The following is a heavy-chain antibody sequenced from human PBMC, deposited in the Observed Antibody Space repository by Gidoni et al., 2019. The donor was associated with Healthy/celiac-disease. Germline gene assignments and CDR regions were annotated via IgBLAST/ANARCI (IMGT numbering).Heavy chain of an antibody. D-gene: IGHD2-15*01. CDR1: GGSISSYY. CDR2: IYCSGST. Sequence: QVQLQESGPGLVKPSETLSLTCTVPGGSISSYYWSWIRQPPGKGREWIGYIYCSGSTNYNPPLKSRVTISVDTSKNQFSLKLSSVTAADTAVYYCARHQPTSYCSGGSCYGLYFDYWGQGTLVTVSS. J-gene: IGHJ4*02. V-gene: IGHV4-59*08. CDR3: ARHQPTSYCSGGSCYGLYFDY.